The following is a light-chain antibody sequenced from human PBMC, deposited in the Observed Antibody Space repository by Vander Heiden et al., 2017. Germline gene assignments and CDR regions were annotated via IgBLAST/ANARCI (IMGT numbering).Light chain of an antibody. CDR2: AAS. J-gene: IGKJ2*01. CDR3: QQSYSTPYT. V-gene: IGKV1-39*01. CDR1: QSISSY. Sequence: DIQMTQSPSSLSASVGDSVTITCRASQSISSYLNWYQQKPGKAPKLLIYAASSLQSGVPSRFSGSGSGTEFTLTISSLQPEDFATYYGQQSYSTPYTVGQGTKLEIK.